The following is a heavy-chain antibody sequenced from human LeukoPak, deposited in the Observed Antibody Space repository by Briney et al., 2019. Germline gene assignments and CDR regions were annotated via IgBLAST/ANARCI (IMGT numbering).Heavy chain of an antibody. CDR1: GFSFSASA. V-gene: IGHV3-64D*06. J-gene: IGHJ4*02. D-gene: IGHD4/OR15-4a*01. CDR3: VRDLT. CDR2: ITGNGHST. Sequence: PGGSLRLSCSASGFSFSASAMHWVRQAPGKGPQFVSAITGNGHSTYYADSVKGRFTISRDNSKSTLDLQMSSLRAEDTAVYYCVRDLTWGQGTLVTVSS.